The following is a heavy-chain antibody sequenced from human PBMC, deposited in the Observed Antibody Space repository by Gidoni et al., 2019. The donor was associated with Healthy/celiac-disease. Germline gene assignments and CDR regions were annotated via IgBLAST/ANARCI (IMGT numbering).Heavy chain of an antibody. CDR3: AKPGIAVAGYFDY. J-gene: IGHJ4*02. Sequence: QVQLVESGGGVVQPGRSLSLSCAASGFTFSSYGMHWVRQAPGKGLGWVAVISYDGSNKYYADSVKGRFTISRDNSKNTLYLQMNSLRAEDTAVYYCAKPGIAVAGYFDYWGQGTLVTVSS. V-gene: IGHV3-30*18. D-gene: IGHD6-19*01. CDR2: ISYDGSNK. CDR1: GFTFSSYG.